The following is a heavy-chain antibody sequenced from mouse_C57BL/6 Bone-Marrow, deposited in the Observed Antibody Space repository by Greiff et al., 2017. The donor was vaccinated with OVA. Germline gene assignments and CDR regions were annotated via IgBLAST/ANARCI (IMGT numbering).Heavy chain of an antibody. J-gene: IGHJ4*01. CDR3: ARDGYYAMDY. D-gene: IGHD2-3*01. V-gene: IGHV5-17*01. Sequence: EVMLVESGGGLVKPGGSLKLSCAASGFTFSDYGMHWVRQATEKGLEWVAYISSGSSTIYYADTVKGRFTISRDNAKNTLFLQMTSLRSEDTAMYYCARDGYYAMDYWGQGTSVTVSS. CDR2: ISSGSSTI. CDR1: GFTFSDYG.